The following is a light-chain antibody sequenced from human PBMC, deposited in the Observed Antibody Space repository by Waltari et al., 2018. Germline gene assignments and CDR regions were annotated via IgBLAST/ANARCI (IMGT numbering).Light chain of an antibody. CDR3: QKYDRLPAT. Sequence: EIVLTQSPGPLSLSPGERATLSCRTSQSVGRTLAWYQQKPGQAPSLLIYGASIRATGIPDRFSGSGSGTDFSLTISRLEPEDFAVYYCQKYDRLPATFGQGTKVEIK. J-gene: IGKJ1*01. CDR2: GAS. V-gene: IGKV3-20*01. CDR1: QSVGRT.